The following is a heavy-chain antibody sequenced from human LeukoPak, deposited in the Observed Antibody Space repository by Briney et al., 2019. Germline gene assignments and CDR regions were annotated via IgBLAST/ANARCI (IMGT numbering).Heavy chain of an antibody. CDR2: ISSSSSYI. Sequence: VGSLRLSCAASGFTFSSYSMNWVRQAPGKGLEWVSSISSSSSYIYYADSVKGRFTISRDNAKNSLYLQMNSLRAEDTAVYYCARDLDYYDSSGYYWGQGTLVTVSS. D-gene: IGHD3-22*01. J-gene: IGHJ4*02. CDR3: ARDLDYYDSSGYY. CDR1: GFTFSSYS. V-gene: IGHV3-21*01.